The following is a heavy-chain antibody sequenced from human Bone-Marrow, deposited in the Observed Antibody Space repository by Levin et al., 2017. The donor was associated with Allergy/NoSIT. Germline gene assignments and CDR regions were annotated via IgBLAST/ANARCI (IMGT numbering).Heavy chain of an antibody. V-gene: IGHV3-73*01. Sequence: QAGGSLRLSCAASGFTFSGSAMHWVRQASGKGLEWVGRIRSKANSYATAYAASVKGRFTISRDDSKNTAYLQMNSLKTEDTAVYYCTYYDFWSGYYGLDYWGQGTLVTVSS. CDR1: GFTFSGSA. CDR3: TYYDFWSGYYGLDY. D-gene: IGHD3-3*01. CDR2: IRSKANSYAT. J-gene: IGHJ4*02.